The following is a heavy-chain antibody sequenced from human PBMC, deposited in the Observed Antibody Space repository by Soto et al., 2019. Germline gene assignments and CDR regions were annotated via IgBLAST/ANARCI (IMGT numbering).Heavy chain of an antibody. CDR3: ARGGHCTNGVCSALDY. V-gene: IGHV4-59*08. Sequence: ASGTLSLTCTVSGGSISTYYWNWIPQPPGKGLEWIGYIYHGGSANYNPSLKSRVTISVNTSKKQFSLKLSSVTAADTAVYYCARGGHCTNGVCSALDYWGQGTLVTVSS. J-gene: IGHJ4*02. D-gene: IGHD2-8*01. CDR1: GGSISTYY. CDR2: IYHGGSA.